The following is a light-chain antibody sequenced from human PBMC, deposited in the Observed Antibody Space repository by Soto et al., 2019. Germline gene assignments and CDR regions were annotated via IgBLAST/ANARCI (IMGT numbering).Light chain of an antibody. V-gene: IGKV1-12*02. CDR3: QQYDTWPSIT. CDR2: AAS. J-gene: IGKJ5*01. Sequence: DIQMTQSPSSVSASVGDRVTITCRASQGINSWLAWYQQKPGRAPKLLIYAASILQSGVPSRFSGSGSGTDFTLTISSLQSEDFAVYYCQQYDTWPSITFGQGTRLEI. CDR1: QGINSW.